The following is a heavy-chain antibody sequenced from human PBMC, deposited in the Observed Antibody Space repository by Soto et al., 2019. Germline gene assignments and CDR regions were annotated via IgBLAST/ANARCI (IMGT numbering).Heavy chain of an antibody. CDR1: GFTFSSYA. D-gene: IGHD3-10*01. CDR3: AKVFEVYYVWGSYYLFDY. CDR2: ISGSGGST. Sequence: GGSLRLSCAASGFTFSSYAMSWVRQAPGKGLEWVSAISGSGGSTYYADSVKGRFTISRDNSKNTLYLQMNSLRAEDTAVYYCAKVFEVYYVWGSYYLFDYWGQGTLVTAPQ. V-gene: IGHV3-23*01. J-gene: IGHJ4*02.